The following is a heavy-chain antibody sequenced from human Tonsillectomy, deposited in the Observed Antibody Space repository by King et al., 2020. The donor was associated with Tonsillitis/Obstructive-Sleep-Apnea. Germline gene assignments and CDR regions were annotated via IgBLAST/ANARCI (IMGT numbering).Heavy chain of an antibody. D-gene: IGHD2-2*01. J-gene: IGHJ6*02. V-gene: IGHV4-31*03. CDR2: IYYSGST. CDR3: ARIPADVLVETAEQDYYLMDV. CDR1: GGSISSGAYY. Sequence: QLQESGPGLVKPSQTLSLTCTVSGGSISSGAYYWSWIRQHPGKGLEWIGYIYYSGSTYYNPSLKSRVTISVDTSKNQFSLKLNSVTAADTAVYYCARIPADVLVETAEQDYYLMDVWGHGAPVSVSS.